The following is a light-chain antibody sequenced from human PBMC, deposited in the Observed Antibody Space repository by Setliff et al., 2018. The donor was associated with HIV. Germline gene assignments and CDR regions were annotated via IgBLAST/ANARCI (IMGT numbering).Light chain of an antibody. V-gene: IGLV1-44*01. J-gene: IGLJ1*01. Sequence: QSVLTQPPSASGTPGQRVTISCSGTNSNIGSNAVNWYQRLPGTAPKLLIYTNYQRPSGVPDRFSGSKSGTSASLAISGLQSEDEADYYCAAWDASLIRYVFGTGTKVTVL. CDR2: TNY. CDR1: NSNIGSNA. CDR3: AAWDASLIRYV.